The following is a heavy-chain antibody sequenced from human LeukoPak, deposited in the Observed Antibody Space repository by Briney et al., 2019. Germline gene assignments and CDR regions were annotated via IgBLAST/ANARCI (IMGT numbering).Heavy chain of an antibody. D-gene: IGHD3-3*01. Sequence: KPSETLSLTCTVSGGSISSNGYYWGWLRQSPGEGLEWIGNIYYSGITYYNASLKSRVTISVDTSKNQFSLKVRSVTAADTAVYYCARGVTVLRFLEWFPNYFDYWGQGTLVTVSS. CDR2: IYYSGIT. J-gene: IGHJ4*02. CDR3: ARGVTVLRFLEWFPNYFDY. CDR1: GGSISSNGYY. V-gene: IGHV4-39*07.